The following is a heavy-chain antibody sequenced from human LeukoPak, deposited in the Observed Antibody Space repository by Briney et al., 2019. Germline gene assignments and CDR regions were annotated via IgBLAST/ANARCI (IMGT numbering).Heavy chain of an antibody. D-gene: IGHD1-26*01. J-gene: IGHJ4*02. CDR1: GGSISSYY. V-gene: IGHV4-59*08. CDR2: IYYSGST. CDR3: ARQGGDKSPCDY. Sequence: SETLSLTCTVSGGSISSYYWSWIRHPPGKGLEWIGYIYYSGSTNYNPSLKSRVTISVDTSKNQCSLKLSSVTAADTAVYYCARQGGDKSPCDYWGQGTLVTVSS.